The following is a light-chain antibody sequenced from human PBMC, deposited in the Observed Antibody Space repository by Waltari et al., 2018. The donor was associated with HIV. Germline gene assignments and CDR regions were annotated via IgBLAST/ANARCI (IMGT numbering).Light chain of an antibody. CDR2: ENK. V-gene: IGLV1-51*01. J-gene: IGLJ3*02. Sequence: QSVLTQPPSVSAAPGHSVTISCSGTSSIIGNNYVSWYQQVPGKTPKVVIYENKKRPPGIPDRFSGSKSGTSATLAITGLQTGDEADYYCGAWDGGLSAGVFGGGTKLTVL. CDR3: GAWDGGLSAGV. CDR1: SSIIGNNY.